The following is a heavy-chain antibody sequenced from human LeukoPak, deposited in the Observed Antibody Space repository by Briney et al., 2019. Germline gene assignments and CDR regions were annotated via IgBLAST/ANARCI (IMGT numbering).Heavy chain of an antibody. CDR3: ARDLTYDYDSSGYYGGDY. J-gene: IGHJ4*02. CDR1: GFTFSNYW. D-gene: IGHD3-22*01. V-gene: IGHV3-7*01. CDR2: IKLDGSEK. Sequence: GGSLRLSCAASGFTFSNYWMSWVRQAPGKGLEWVANIKLDGSEKDYVDSVKGRFTISRDISENTLYLQMNSLRVEDTAVYFCARDLTYDYDSSGYYGGDYWGQGTLVTVSS.